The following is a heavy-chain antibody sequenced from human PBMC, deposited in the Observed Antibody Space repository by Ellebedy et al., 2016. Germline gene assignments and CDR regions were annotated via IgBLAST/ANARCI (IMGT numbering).Heavy chain of an antibody. J-gene: IGHJ6*02. CDR2: IIPIFGTA. CDR1: VGTFSSYA. V-gene: IGHV1-69*13. CDR3: AEYSSSGSWEPYYYYGMDV. Sequence: SSVKVSCXASVGTFSSYAIIWVRQPPGQGLEWMGGIIPIFGTANYEQKFQGRVTITADESTSTAYMELSSLRSEDTAVYYCAEYSSSGSWEPYYYYGMDVWGQGTTVTGSS. D-gene: IGHD6-6*01.